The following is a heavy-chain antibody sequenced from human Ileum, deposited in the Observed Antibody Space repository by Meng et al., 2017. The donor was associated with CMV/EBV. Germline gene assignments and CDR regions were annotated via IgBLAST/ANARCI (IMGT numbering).Heavy chain of an antibody. Sequence: SETLSLTCTVSGGSISSYYWSWIRQPPGKGLEWIGYISYSGSTNYNPSLKSRVTISFNTSTNQFPLKLSSVTAADTAVYYCASRYYGMDVWGQGTTVTVSS. CDR1: GGSISSYY. CDR2: ISYSGST. CDR3: ASRYYGMDV. V-gene: IGHV4-59*01. J-gene: IGHJ6*02.